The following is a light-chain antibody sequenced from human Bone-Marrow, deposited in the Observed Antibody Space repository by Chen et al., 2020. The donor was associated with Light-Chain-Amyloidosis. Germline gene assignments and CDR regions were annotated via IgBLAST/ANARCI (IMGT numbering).Light chain of an antibody. CDR3: QSADSSGTYEVI. CDR2: RET. J-gene: IGLJ2*01. CDR1: DLPTKY. V-gene: IGLV3-25*03. Sequence: SYELTQPPSVSVSPGPTARITCSGDDLPTKYAYWYQQKPGQAPVLVIHRETERPTGISERFSGSGSGTTATLTSSGVQAEDEADYHCQSADSSGTYEVIFGGGTKLTVL.